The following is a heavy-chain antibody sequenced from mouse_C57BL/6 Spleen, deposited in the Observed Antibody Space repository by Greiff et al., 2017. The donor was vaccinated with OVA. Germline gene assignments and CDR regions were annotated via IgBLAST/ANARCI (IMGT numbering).Heavy chain of an antibody. D-gene: IGHD2-3*01. Sequence: EVQLVESGGGLVKPGGSLKLSCAASGFTFSSYAMSWVRQTPEKRLEWVATISDGGSYTYYPDNVKGRFTISRDKAKNNLYLQMSHLKSEDTAMYYCARDDGSDAMDYWGQGTSVTVSS. CDR2: ISDGGSYT. V-gene: IGHV5-4*01. J-gene: IGHJ4*01. CDR3: ARDDGSDAMDY. CDR1: GFTFSSYA.